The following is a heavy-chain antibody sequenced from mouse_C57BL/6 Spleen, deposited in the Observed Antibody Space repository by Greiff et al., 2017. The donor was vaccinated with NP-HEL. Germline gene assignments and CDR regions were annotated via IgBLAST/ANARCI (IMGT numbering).Heavy chain of an antibody. CDR2: ISDGGSYT. J-gene: IGHJ2*01. D-gene: IGHD4-1*01. CDR1: GFTFSSYA. CDR3: ARDGTFDY. Sequence: EVKLVESGGGLVKPGGSLKLSCAASGFTFSSYAMSWVRQTPDKRLEWVATISDGGSYTYYPDNVKGRFTISRDNAKNNLYLQMSHLKSEDTAMYYCARDGTFDYWGQGTTLTVSS. V-gene: IGHV5-4*01.